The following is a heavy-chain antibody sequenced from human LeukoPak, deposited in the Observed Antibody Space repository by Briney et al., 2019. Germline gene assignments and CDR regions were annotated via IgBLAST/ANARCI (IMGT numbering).Heavy chain of an antibody. D-gene: IGHD2-15*01. CDR3: ASFYCSGGSCYQYFSYYYMDV. Sequence: GSLRLSCAAYGFTFSSYSMNWIRQPPGKGLEWIGSIYYSGSTYYNPSLQSRVTISVDTSKNQFSLKLNSVTAADTAVYYCASFYCSGGSCYQYFSYYYMDVWGKGTTVTISS. V-gene: IGHV4-39*01. CDR1: GFTFSSYS. J-gene: IGHJ6*03. CDR2: IYYSGST.